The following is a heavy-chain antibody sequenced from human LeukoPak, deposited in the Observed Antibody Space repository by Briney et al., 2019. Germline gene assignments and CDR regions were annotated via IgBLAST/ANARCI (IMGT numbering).Heavy chain of an antibody. CDR3: ASYRSSWTSFDY. V-gene: IGHV3-33*01. CDR1: GFAFSSYG. J-gene: IGHJ4*02. D-gene: IGHD6-13*01. Sequence: GSLRLSCAASGFAFSSYGMHWVRQAPGKGLEWVAVIWYDGSNKYYADSVKGRFTISRDNSKNTLYLQMNSLRAEDTAVYYCASYRSSWTSFDYWGQGTLVTVSS. CDR2: IWYDGSNK.